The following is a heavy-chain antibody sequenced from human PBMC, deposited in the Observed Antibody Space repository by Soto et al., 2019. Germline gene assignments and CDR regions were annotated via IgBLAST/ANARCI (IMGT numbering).Heavy chain of an antibody. CDR1: GFTFSSYW. D-gene: IGHD1-26*01. J-gene: IGHJ4*02. CDR3: ANAREGYYFDY. Sequence: GSLRFSCAASGFTFSSYWMSRVRQAPGKGLEWVANIKQDGSEKYYVDSVKGRFTISRDNAKNSLYLQMNSLRAEDTAVYYCANAREGYYFDYWGQGTLVTVSS. CDR2: IKQDGSEK. V-gene: IGHV3-7*01.